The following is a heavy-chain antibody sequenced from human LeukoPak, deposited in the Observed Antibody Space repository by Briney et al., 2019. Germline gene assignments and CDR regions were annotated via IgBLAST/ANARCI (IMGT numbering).Heavy chain of an antibody. J-gene: IGHJ4*02. CDR2: INSDGSST. CDR1: GFTFSSYW. Sequence: QPGGSLRLSCAASGFTFSSYWMHWVRQAPGKGLVWVSRINSDGSSTSYADSVKGRFTISRDNAKNTLYLQMNSLRAEDTAVYYCAREPTYSGYVDYWGQGTLVTVSS. V-gene: IGHV3-74*01. D-gene: IGHD3-22*01. CDR3: AREPTYSGYVDY.